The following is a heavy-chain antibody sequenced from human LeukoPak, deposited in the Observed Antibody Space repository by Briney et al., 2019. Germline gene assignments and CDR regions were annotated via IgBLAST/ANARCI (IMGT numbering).Heavy chain of an antibody. CDR3: AKDAGYTAYDY. D-gene: IGHD3-9*01. CDR2: ISGSGGST. CDR1: GNYW. V-gene: IGHV3-23*01. Sequence: GGSLRLSCAASGNYWMHWVRQAPGKGLEWVSAISGSGGSTYYADSVKGRFTISRDNSKNTLYLQMNSLRAEDTAVYYCAKDAGYTAYDYWGQGTLVTVSS. J-gene: IGHJ4*02.